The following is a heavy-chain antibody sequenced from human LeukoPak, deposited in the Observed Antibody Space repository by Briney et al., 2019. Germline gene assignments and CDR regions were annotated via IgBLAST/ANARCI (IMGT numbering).Heavy chain of an antibody. V-gene: IGHV3-21*04. CDR1: GFTFSHYS. CDR3: ARRNAMDV. J-gene: IGHJ6*02. CDR2: IRFTGSYI. Sequence: GGSLRLSCVASGFTFSHYSMNWVRQAPGKGLEWVSSIRFTGSYIYYADSVKGRFTISRDDAKSSLYLQMNSLRAEDTAVYYCARRNAMDVWGQGTTVIVFS.